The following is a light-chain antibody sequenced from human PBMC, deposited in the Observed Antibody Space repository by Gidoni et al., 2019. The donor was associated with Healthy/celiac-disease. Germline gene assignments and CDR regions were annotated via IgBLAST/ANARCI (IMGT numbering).Light chain of an antibody. CDR3: SSYTSSSTRV. CDR2: DAS. J-gene: IGLJ3*02. CDR1: SSDVGGYNY. V-gene: IGLV2-14*03. Sequence: QSALTQPASVSGSPGQSSTISCTGTSSDVGGYNYVSWYQQHPGKAPKLMIYDASNRPSGVSNRFSGSKSGNTASLTISGLQAEDEADYYCSSYTSSSTRVFGGGTKLTVL.